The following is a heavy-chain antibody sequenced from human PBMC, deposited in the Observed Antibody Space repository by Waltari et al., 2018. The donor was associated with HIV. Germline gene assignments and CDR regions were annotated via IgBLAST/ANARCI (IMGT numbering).Heavy chain of an antibody. Sequence: EVQLVESGGDLVQPGGSLRLACAASGFSFSGFCLSWVRQTPGKGLEWVANIKQDASEKYYVDSVRGRFTISRDNANNSLYLQMNSLRAEDTAVYYCARVGGTYSPLGYWGQGTLVTVSS. CDR2: IKQDASEK. D-gene: IGHD1-26*01. J-gene: IGHJ4*02. CDR1: GFSFSGFC. V-gene: IGHV3-7*01. CDR3: ARVGGTYSPLGY.